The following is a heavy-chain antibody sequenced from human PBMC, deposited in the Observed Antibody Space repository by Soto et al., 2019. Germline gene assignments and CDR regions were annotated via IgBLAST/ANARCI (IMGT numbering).Heavy chain of an antibody. D-gene: IGHD2-15*01. CDR3: ARLYSGYDCSGGSCYPNFDY. Sequence: GESLKISCKGSGYSFTSYWIGWVRQMPGKGLEWMGIIYPGDSDTRYSPSFQGQVTISADKSISTAYLQWSRLKASDTAMYYCARLYSGYDCSGGSCYPNFDYWGQGTLVTVSS. CDR1: GYSFTSYW. V-gene: IGHV5-51*01. CDR2: IYPGDSDT. J-gene: IGHJ4*02.